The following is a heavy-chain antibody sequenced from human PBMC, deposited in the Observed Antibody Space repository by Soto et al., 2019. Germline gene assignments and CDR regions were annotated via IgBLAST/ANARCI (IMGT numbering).Heavy chain of an antibody. CDR1: GGSVNNLY. CDR2: IDWDDEK. V-gene: IGHV2-70*04. CDR3: ARIHLRHDYFYGMDV. Sequence: TLSLTCTVSGGSVNNLYWSWIRQPPGKALEWLARIDWDDEKFYSTSLKTRLTISKDTSKNQVVLTMTNMDPVDTATYYCARIHLRHDYFYGMDVWGQGTTVTVSS. J-gene: IGHJ6*02. D-gene: IGHD3-10*01.